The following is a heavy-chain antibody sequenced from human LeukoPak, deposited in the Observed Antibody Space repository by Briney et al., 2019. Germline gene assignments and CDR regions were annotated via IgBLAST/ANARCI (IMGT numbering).Heavy chain of an antibody. J-gene: IGHJ5*02. CDR1: GGSISSYY. D-gene: IGHD3-16*01. V-gene: IGHV4-59*08. CDR2: IYYTGST. CDR3: ARQLVGGWFDP. Sequence: SETLSLTCTVSGGSISSYYWSWIRQPPGKGLEWIGYIYYTGSTNYNPSLESRVTISVDTSKTQFSLKLSSVTAADTAVYYCARQLVGGWFDPWGQGTLVTVSS.